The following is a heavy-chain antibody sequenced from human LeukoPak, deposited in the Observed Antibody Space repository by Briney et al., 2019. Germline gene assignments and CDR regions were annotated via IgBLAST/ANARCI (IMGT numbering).Heavy chain of an antibody. J-gene: IGHJ4*02. CDR1: GYTFTSYY. V-gene: IGHV1-46*01. CDR2: INPSGGST. D-gene: IGHD2-2*02. Sequence: ASVKVSCKASGYTFTSYYMHWVRQAPGQGLEWMGIINPSGGSTSYAQKFQGRVTMTRDTSTSTVYMELSSLRSEDTAVYYCASEDCSSTSCYTWNLDYWGQGTLVTVSS. CDR3: ASEDCSSTSCYTWNLDY.